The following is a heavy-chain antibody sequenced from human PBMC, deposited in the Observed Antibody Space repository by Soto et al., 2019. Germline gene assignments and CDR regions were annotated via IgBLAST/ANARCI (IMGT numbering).Heavy chain of an antibody. CDR3: AKARGVNNRLHLDY. V-gene: IGHV3-30*18. J-gene: IGHJ4*02. D-gene: IGHD2-8*01. CDR1: GFTFGNYG. Sequence: PWGSLRLSCAASGFTFGNYGMHWVRQAPGKGLEWVAAISFDGNREYYANSVRGRFTISRDNLKNTLYLQINSLRVEDTAVYFCAKARGVNNRLHLDYWGKGTLDTVSS. CDR2: ISFDGNRE.